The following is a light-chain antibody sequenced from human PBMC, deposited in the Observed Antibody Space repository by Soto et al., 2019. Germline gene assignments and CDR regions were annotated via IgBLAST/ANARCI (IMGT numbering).Light chain of an antibody. CDR1: TGDVGAYNY. Sequence: QSALTQPPSASGSPGQSVTISCTGTTGDVGAYNYVSWYQQHPGKAPKLMIYEVTKRPSGVPDRFSASKSGNTASLTVSGLQGEDEADYYCSSYAGSHNLVFGGGTKVTVL. V-gene: IGLV2-8*01. J-gene: IGLJ3*02. CDR2: EVT. CDR3: SSYAGSHNLV.